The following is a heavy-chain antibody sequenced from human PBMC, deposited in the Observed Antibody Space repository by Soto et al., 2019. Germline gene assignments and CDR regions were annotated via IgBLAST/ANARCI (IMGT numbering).Heavy chain of an antibody. Sequence: QVQLVQSGAEVKKPGASVKVSCKASGYTFTSYAMHWVRQAPGQRLEWMGWINAGNGNTKYSQKFQGRVTITRDTSASTAYMELSSLRSEDMAVYYCAMWGAAAGTSDEYFQHWGQGTLVTVSS. D-gene: IGHD6-13*01. CDR3: AMWGAAAGTSDEYFQH. CDR2: INAGNGNT. V-gene: IGHV1-3*01. CDR1: GYTFTSYA. J-gene: IGHJ1*01.